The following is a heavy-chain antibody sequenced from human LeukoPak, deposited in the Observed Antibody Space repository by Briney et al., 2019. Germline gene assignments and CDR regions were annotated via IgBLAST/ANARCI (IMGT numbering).Heavy chain of an antibody. Sequence: GGSLRLSCATSGFSLDDYDMGWVRQRPGKGLEWVSGINWNGESTVYSDSVRGRFTISRDNAKNSLYLQMTSLRAEDTALYYCARGLRNFDYWGQGTLVTVSP. D-gene: IGHD2-21*01. J-gene: IGHJ4*02. CDR3: ARGLRNFDY. V-gene: IGHV3-20*04. CDR1: GFSLDDYD. CDR2: INWNGEST.